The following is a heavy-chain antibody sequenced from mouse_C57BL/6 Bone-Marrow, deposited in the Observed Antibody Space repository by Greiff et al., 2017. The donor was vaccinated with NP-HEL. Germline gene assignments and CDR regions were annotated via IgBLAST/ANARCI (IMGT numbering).Heavy chain of an antibody. Sequence: DVKLVESGGDLVKPGGSLKLSCAASGFTFSSYGMSWVRQTPDKRLEWVATISSGGSYTYSPDSVKGRFPISRDNDKNTLSLQMSSRKTEDTAMYYCAEHGTGTYFDYWGQGTTLTVSS. V-gene: IGHV5-6*02. J-gene: IGHJ2*01. CDR3: AEHGTGTYFDY. D-gene: IGHD3-3*01. CDR1: GFTFSSYG. CDR2: ISSGGSYT.